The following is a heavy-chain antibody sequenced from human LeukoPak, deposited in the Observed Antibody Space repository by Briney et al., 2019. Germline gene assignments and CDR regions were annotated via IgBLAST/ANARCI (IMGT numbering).Heavy chain of an antibody. J-gene: IGHJ4*02. CDR2: IIPIFGTA. CDR1: GGTFSSNA. CDR3: ARGGYSYEPVDY. Sequence: ASVKVSCKASGGTFSSNAISWVRQAPGQGLEWMGGIIPIFGTANYAQKFQGRVTVTADESTSTAYMELSSLRSEDTAVYYCARGGYSYEPVDYWGQGTLVTVSS. D-gene: IGHD5-18*01. V-gene: IGHV1-69*13.